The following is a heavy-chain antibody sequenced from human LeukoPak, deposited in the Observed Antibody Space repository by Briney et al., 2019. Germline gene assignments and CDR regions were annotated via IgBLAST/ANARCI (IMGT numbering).Heavy chain of an antibody. CDR3: ARRGRGSWSHNWFDP. D-gene: IGHD2-15*01. J-gene: IGHJ5*02. V-gene: IGHV4-59*08. CDR2: IYYSGST. Sequence: SETLSLTCTVSGGSISSYFWSWIRQPPGKGLEWIGYIYYSGSTNYNPSLKSRVTISVDTSKNQFSLKLSSVTAADTAVYYCARRGRGSWSHNWFDPWGQGTLVTVSS. CDR1: GGSISSYF.